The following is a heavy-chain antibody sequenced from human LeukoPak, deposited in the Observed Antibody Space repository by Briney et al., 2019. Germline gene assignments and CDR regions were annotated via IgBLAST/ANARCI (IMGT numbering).Heavy chain of an antibody. CDR1: GFTSSNAW. CDR3: ALEFGQATDY. D-gene: IGHD3-3*01. J-gene: IGHJ4*02. Sequence: GGSLRLSCAASGFTSSNAWMTCGRQAPGQGVEWVGRIKSKTDGATTDYAATVKGRFIISRDDSKRMLYLQMNSLKTADTAMYYCALEFGQATDYWGQGTLVTVSS. CDR2: IKSKTDGATT. V-gene: IGHV3-15*01.